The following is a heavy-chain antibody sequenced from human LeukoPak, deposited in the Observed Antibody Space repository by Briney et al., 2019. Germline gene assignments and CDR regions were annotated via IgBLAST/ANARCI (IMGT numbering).Heavy chain of an antibody. D-gene: IGHD2-15*01. CDR1: GYTFTSYY. V-gene: IGHV1-46*01. Sequence: ASVKVSCKASGYTFTSYYIHWVRQAPGQGLEWMGIINPSDGSTSYAQKFQGRVTMTRDMSTSTVYMELSSLRSDDTAVYYCARSGCSGGSCLFDYWGQGTLVTVSS. CDR2: INPSDGST. J-gene: IGHJ4*02. CDR3: ARSGCSGGSCLFDY.